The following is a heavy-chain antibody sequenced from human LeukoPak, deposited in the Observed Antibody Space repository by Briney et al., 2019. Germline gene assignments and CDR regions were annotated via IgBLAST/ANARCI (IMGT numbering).Heavy chain of an antibody. CDR3: ARGRGVYDSHTYDYFDY. CDR1: GYTFTSYY. Sequence: ASVKVSCKASGYTFTSYYIHWVRQAPGQGLEWMGIINPASGSTTYAQKFQGSKLTLTRDTSTSTVYMELSSLRSEDTAVYYCARGRGVYDSHTYDYFDYWGQGSLVTVSS. V-gene: IGHV1-46*01. CDR2: INPASGST. J-gene: IGHJ4*02. D-gene: IGHD3-22*01.